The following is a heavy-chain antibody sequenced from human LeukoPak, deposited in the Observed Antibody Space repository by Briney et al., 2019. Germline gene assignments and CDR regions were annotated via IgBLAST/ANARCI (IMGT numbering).Heavy chain of an antibody. CDR1: GFTFSRYA. V-gene: IGHV3-23*01. D-gene: IGHD3-3*01. J-gene: IGHJ4*02. CDR2: LSGSDTT. CDR3: AKDKGDFWSGHHY. Sequence: GGSLKLSCAASGFTFSRYAMSWVRQAPGKGLEWVSGLSGSDTTFYADSVKGRFTVSRDTSKNTLYLQMSSLRAEDTAVYYCAKDKGDFWSGHHYWGQGTLVTVSS.